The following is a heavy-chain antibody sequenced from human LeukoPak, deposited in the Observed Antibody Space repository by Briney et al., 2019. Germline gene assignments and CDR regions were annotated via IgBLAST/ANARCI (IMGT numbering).Heavy chain of an antibody. CDR2: IYYSGST. J-gene: IGHJ4*02. CDR1: GGSISSYY. Sequence: SGTLSLTCTVSGGSISSYYWSWIRQPPGKGLEWIGYIYYSGSTNYNPSLKSRVTISVDTSKNQFSLKLSSVTAADTAVYYCARGIESYGDYGYWGQGILVTVSS. D-gene: IGHD4-17*01. CDR3: ARGIESYGDYGY. V-gene: IGHV4-59*01.